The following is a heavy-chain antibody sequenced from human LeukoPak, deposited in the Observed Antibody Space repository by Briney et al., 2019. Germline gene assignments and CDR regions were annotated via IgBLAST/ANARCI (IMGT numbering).Heavy chain of an antibody. Sequence: PETLSLTCTVSGGSISSSSYYWGWIRQPPGKGLEWIGSIYYSGSTYYNPSLKSRVTISVDTSKNQFSLKLSSVTAADTAVYYCARLGSDEDAFDIWGQGTMVTVSS. CDR3: ARLGSDEDAFDI. CDR1: GGSISSSSYY. D-gene: IGHD1-26*01. J-gene: IGHJ3*02. CDR2: IYYSGST. V-gene: IGHV4-39*01.